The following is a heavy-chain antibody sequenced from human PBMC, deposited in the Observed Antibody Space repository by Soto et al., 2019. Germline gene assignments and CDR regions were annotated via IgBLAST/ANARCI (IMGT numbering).Heavy chain of an antibody. J-gene: IGHJ5*02. D-gene: IGHD6-13*01. Sequence: SLRLSWAASGFHFSIYCMYCVRHAPGKGLEWVAAISYDGSNKYYADSVKCLFTISRDNSKNTLFLQMNSLRAEDTAVYYCVRRHVSANGIDWFDPWGQGTLVTVSS. CDR2: ISYDGSNK. V-gene: IGHV3-30*03. CDR3: VRRHVSANGIDWFDP. CDR1: GFHFSIYC.